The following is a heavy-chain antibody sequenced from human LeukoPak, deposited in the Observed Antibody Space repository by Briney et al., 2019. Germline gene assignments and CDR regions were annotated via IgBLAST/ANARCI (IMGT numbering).Heavy chain of an antibody. CDR1: GYTFTSYG. J-gene: IGHJ6*04. CDR2: ISAYNGNT. CDR3: ARDQGQLRKNYYYYYGMDV. Sequence: ASVKVSCKASGYTFTSYGTSWVRQAPGQGLEWMGWISAYNGNTNYAQKLQGRVTMTTDTSTSTAYMELRSLRSDDTAVYYCARDQGQLRKNYYYYYGMDVWGKGTTVTVSS. D-gene: IGHD1-26*01. V-gene: IGHV1-18*04.